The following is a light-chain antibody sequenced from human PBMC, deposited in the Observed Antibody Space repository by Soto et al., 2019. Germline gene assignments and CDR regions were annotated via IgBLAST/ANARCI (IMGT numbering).Light chain of an antibody. Sequence: EIVLTQSPATLSLSPGERATLSCRASQSINNYLAWYQQRPGQAPRLLIYETSIRATGIPARFSGSGSGTDFTLTISSLEPEDFAVYYCQQRSKWPPLTFGGGTKVEI. CDR1: QSINNY. CDR3: QQRSKWPPLT. V-gene: IGKV3-11*01. CDR2: ETS. J-gene: IGKJ4*01.